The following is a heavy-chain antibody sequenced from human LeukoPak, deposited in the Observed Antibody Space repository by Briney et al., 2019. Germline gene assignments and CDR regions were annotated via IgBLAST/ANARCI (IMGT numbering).Heavy chain of an antibody. Sequence: ASVKVSCKASGYTFTGYYMHWVRQAPGQGLEWMGWINPNSGGTNYAQKFQGRVTMTRDTSISTAYMELSRLRSDDTAVYYCARAARRLVVRGVNWFDPWGQGTLVTVSS. D-gene: IGHD3-10*01. CDR3: ARAARRLVVRGVNWFDP. CDR2: INPNSGGT. J-gene: IGHJ5*02. CDR1: GYTFTGYY. V-gene: IGHV1-2*02.